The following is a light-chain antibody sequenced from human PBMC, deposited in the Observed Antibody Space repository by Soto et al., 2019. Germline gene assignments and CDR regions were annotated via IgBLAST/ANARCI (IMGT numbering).Light chain of an antibody. CDR2: EGS. CDR1: SSDVGSYNL. J-gene: IGLJ1*01. Sequence: QSALTQPASVSGSPGQSITISCTGTSSDVGSYNLVSWYQQHPGKAPKLMIYEGSKWPSGVSIRFSGSKSGNTASLTISGLQAEDEADYYCCSYAGNSSFVFGTGTKLTGL. CDR3: CSYAGNSSFV. V-gene: IGLV2-23*01.